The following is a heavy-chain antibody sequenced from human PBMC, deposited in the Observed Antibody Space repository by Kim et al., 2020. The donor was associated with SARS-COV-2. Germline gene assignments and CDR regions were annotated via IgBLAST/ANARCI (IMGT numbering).Heavy chain of an antibody. Sequence: GGSLRLSCAASGFTFSSYGMHWVRQAPGKGLEWVAVISYDGSNKYYADSVKGRFTISRDNSKNTLYLQMNSLRAEDTAVYYCAKSHDYGDHEEYYGMDVWGQGTTVTVSS. D-gene: IGHD4-17*01. CDR1: GFTFSSYG. J-gene: IGHJ6*02. CDR3: AKSHDYGDHEEYYGMDV. V-gene: IGHV3-30*18. CDR2: ISYDGSNK.